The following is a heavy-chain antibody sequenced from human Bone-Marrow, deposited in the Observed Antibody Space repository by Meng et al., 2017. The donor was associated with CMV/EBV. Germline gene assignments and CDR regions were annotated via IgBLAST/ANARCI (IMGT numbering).Heavy chain of an antibody. D-gene: IGHD5-18*01. CDR1: GDSVSSGSYY. Sequence: SETLSLTCIVSGDSVSSGSYYRSWIRQPPGKGLEWIGYIYYSGTANYNPSLKSRVTISVDTSKNQFSLKLNSVTAADTAVYYCARDGRSTPRGYKYWGQGTLVTVSS. CDR2: IYYSGTA. J-gene: IGHJ4*02. V-gene: IGHV4-61*01. CDR3: ARDGRSTPRGYKY.